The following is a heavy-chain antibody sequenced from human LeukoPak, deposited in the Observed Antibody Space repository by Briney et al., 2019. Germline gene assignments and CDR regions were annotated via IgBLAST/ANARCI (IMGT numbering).Heavy chain of an antibody. CDR2: IFYTGKT. CDR1: GGSVYTSDYY. Sequence: SETLSLTCTVSGGSVYTSDYYWGWVRQPPGKGPEWIGGIFYTGKTNYNPSLKSRVSISIDTSKNQFSLKLTSVTAADTAVYYCARVFDSRGQGTLVTVSS. CDR3: ARVFDS. V-gene: IGHV4-39*07. J-gene: IGHJ4*02.